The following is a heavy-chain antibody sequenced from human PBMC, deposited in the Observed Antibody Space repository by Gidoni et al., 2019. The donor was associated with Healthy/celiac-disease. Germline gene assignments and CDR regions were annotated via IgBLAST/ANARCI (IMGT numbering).Heavy chain of an antibody. CDR2: IYYSGST. V-gene: IGHV4-59*01. Sequence: QVQLQESGPGLGKPSETLSITCTVSGGSISSYYWSWIRQPPGKGLEWIGYIYYSGSTNYNPSLKSRVTISVDTSKNQFSLKLSSVTAADTAVYYCARVLGMGAFDIWGQGTMVTVSS. D-gene: IGHD7-27*01. J-gene: IGHJ3*02. CDR1: GGSISSYY. CDR3: ARVLGMGAFDI.